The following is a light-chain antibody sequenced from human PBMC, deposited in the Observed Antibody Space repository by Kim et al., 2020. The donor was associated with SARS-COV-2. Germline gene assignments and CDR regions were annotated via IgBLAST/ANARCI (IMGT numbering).Light chain of an antibody. CDR1: SGSIASNY. V-gene: IGLV6-57*02. CDR3: QSYDANSHWV. CDR2: QNN. J-gene: IGLJ3*02. Sequence: KTITISCTGSSGSIASNYVQWYRQRPGSAPTTVIFQNNQRTSGVPRRFSGSIDRSSNSASLTISGLKTEDEADYYCQSYDANSHWVFGGGTKVTVL.